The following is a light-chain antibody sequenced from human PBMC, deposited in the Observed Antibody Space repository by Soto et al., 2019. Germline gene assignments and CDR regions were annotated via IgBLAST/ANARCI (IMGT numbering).Light chain of an antibody. CDR1: PNIINY. CDR3: QQSSSTPLT. CDR2: GAS. J-gene: IGKJ4*01. Sequence: DIQMTQSPSSLSASIGDRVTITCPVSPNIINYLNWYQYKPGTAPKLLIYGASSLQSGVPARFGGSGSGTDFNLTISSLQPEDFATYCCQQSSSTPLTFGGGTKVDIK. V-gene: IGKV1-39*01.